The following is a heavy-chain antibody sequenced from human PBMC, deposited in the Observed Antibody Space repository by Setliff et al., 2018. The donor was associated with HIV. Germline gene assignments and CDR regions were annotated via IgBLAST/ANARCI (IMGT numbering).Heavy chain of an antibody. V-gene: IGHV1-18*01. CDR1: GYTFTSYG. CDR2: ISANNGNT. J-gene: IGHJ4*02. D-gene: IGHD3-10*01. CDR3: AREARDVVRGVIIADY. Sequence: ASVKVSCKASGYTFTSYGLNWVRQAPGQGLEWMGWISANNGNTNYAQKLQGRVTMTADTSTSTAYMELESLRSDDTAVYYCAREARDVVRGVIIADYWGQGTLVTVSS.